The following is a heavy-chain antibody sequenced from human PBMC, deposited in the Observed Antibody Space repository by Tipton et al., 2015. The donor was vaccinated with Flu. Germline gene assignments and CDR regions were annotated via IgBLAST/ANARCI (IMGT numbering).Heavy chain of an antibody. Sequence: SLRLSCAASGFTVSSNYMSWVRQAPGKGLEWVSVIYSGGSTYYADSVKGRFTISRHNSKNTLYLQMNSLRAEDTAVYYCARDHGYSYGLYYYYYGMDVWGQGTTVTVSS. CDR3: ARDHGYSYGLYYYYYGMDV. D-gene: IGHD5-18*01. CDR1: GFTVSSNY. CDR2: IYSGGST. J-gene: IGHJ6*02. V-gene: IGHV3-53*04.